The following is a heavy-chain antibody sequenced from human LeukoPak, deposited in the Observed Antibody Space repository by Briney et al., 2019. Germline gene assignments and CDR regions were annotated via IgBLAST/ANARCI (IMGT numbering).Heavy chain of an antibody. CDR2: ISGDGGST. CDR3: AKDGSGWRLSPAYFDY. J-gene: IGHJ4*02. Sequence: GGSLRLSCAASGFTFDDYAMHWVRQAPGKGLEWVSPISGDGGSTYYADSVKGRFTISRDNSKNSLYLQMNSLRTEDTALYYCAKDGSGWRLSPAYFDYWGQGTLVTVSS. V-gene: IGHV3-43*02. CDR1: GFTFDDYA. D-gene: IGHD6-19*01.